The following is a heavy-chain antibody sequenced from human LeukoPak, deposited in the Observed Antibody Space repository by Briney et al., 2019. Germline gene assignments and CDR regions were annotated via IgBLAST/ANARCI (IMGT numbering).Heavy chain of an antibody. Sequence: GESLKISCKGSGYSFTSYWIGWVRQLAGKGVEWVGIIYPGDSDTNSSPSFQGQVTISADKSISTAYLQWSSPKASDTAMYYCARRESIAAAEFDYWGQGTLVTVSS. CDR3: ARRESIAAAEFDY. CDR1: GYSFTSYW. V-gene: IGHV5-51*01. J-gene: IGHJ4*02. CDR2: IYPGDSDT. D-gene: IGHD6-13*01.